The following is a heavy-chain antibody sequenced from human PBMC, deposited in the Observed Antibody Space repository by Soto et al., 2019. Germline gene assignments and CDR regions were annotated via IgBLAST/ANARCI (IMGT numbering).Heavy chain of an antibody. CDR1: GYTFTSYY. CDR2: INPSGGST. J-gene: IGHJ4*02. D-gene: IGHD4-17*01. Sequence: ASVKVSCKASGYTFTSYYMHWVRQAPGQGLEWMGIINPSGGSTSYAQKFQGRVTMTRDTSTSTVYMELSSLRSEDTAVYYCARDPIISTDYGGNSSLDYWGQGTLVTVSS. CDR3: ARDPIISTDYGGNSSLDY. V-gene: IGHV1-46*01.